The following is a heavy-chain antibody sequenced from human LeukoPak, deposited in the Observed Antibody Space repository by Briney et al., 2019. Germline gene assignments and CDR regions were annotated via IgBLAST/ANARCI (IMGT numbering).Heavy chain of an antibody. CDR3: ARDLSISLSDPGELDY. J-gene: IGHJ4*02. CDR1: GDSISSSY. V-gene: IGHV4-59*01. CDR2: VYYTGST. Sequence: SETLSLTCTVSGDSISSSYWGWIRHPPGKGLEWIGYVYYTGSTNYNPSLKSRVTISVDTSKNQFSLRLSSVTAADTAVYYCARDLSISLSDPGELDYWGQGTVVTVSS. D-gene: IGHD1-7*01.